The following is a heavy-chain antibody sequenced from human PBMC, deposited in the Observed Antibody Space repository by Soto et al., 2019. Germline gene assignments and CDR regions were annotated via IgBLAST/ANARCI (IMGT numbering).Heavy chain of an antibody. J-gene: IGHJ4*02. CDR2: INAGNGNT. CDR3: ARNYLTYYYDSSGPDY. D-gene: IGHD3-22*01. CDR1: GYTFTSYA. V-gene: IGHV1-3*01. Sequence: ASVKVSCKASGYTFTSYAMHWVRQAPGQRLERMGWINAGNGNTKYSQKFQGRVTITRDTSASTAYMELSSLRSEDTAVYYCARNYLTYYYDSSGPDYWGQGTLVTVSS.